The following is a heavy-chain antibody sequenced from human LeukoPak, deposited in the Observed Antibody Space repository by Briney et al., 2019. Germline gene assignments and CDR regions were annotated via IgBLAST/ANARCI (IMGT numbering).Heavy chain of an antibody. CDR2: IYTSGST. Sequence: SETLSLTCTVSGGSISSGSYYWSCIRQPAGKGLEWIGRIYTSGSTNYNPSLKSRVTISVDTSKNQFSLKLSSVTAADTAVYYCARDWYYYDSSGYRGWAFDIWGQGTMVTVSS. V-gene: IGHV4-61*02. D-gene: IGHD3-22*01. CDR3: ARDWYYYDSSGYRGWAFDI. J-gene: IGHJ3*02. CDR1: GGSISSGSYY.